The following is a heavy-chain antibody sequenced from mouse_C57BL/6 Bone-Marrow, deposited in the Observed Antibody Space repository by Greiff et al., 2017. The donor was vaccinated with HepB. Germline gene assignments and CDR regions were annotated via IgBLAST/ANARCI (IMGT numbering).Heavy chain of an antibody. D-gene: IGHD2-3*01. CDR1: GYTFTSYW. CDR2: IHPNSGST. J-gene: IGHJ4*01. V-gene: IGHV1-64*01. Sequence: VQLQQPGAELVKPGASVKLSCKASGYTFTSYWMHWVKQRPGQGLEWIGMIHPNSGSTNYNEKFKSKATLTVDKSSSTAYMQLSSLTSEDSAVYYCARSLPGYYLYYYAMDYWGQGTSVTVSS. CDR3: ARSLPGYYLYYYAMDY.